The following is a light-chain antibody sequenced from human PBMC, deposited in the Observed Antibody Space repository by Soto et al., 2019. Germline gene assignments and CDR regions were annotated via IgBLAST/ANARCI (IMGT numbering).Light chain of an antibody. Sequence: QSALTQPASVSGSPGQSITISCAGGGSDIGANNLVSWYQQHPGTVPRLLIFEVTKRPTGISSRFSGSTSGNTASLTISGLRAEDEADYHCCSYAGSRPFTFGGGTQLTVL. CDR1: GSDIGANNL. CDR3: CSYAGSRPFT. V-gene: IGLV2-23*02. CDR2: EVT. J-gene: IGLJ2*01.